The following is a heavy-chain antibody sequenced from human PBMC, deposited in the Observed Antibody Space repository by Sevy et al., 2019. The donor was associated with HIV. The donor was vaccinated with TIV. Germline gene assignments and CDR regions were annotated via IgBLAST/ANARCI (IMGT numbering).Heavy chain of an antibody. D-gene: IGHD3-10*01. J-gene: IGHJ4*02. CDR1: GFTFNSYA. CDR2: ISASGGST. V-gene: IGHV3-23*01. CDR3: AKGYGSGSPPDY. Sequence: GGSLRLSCSASGFTFNSYAMSWVRQAPGKGLKWVSSISASGGSTYYGDSMKGRITISRDNFKNTLYLEMNSLRAEDTAVYYCAKGYGSGSPPDYWGQGTLVTVSS.